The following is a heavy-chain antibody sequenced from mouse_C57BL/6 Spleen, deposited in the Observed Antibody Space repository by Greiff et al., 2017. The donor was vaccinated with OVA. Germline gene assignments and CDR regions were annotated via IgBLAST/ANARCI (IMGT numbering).Heavy chain of an antibody. J-gene: IGHJ2*01. V-gene: IGHV5-16*01. CDR1: GFTFSDYY. CDR2: INYDGSST. Sequence: EVKVVESEGGLVQPGSSMKLSCTASGFTFSDYYMAWVRQVPEKGLEWVANINYDGSSTYYLDSLKSRFIISRDNAKNILYLQMSSLKSEDTATYYCARDRGGGYYFDYWGQGTTLTVSS. CDR3: ARDRGGGYYFDY.